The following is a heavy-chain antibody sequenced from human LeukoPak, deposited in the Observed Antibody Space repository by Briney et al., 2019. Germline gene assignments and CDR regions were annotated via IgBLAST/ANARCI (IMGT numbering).Heavy chain of an antibody. Sequence: PGGSLRLSCAASGFTFDDYAMHWVRHAPGKGLEWVSGISWNSGSVDYADSVKGRFTISRDNVKNFLYLEMNSLRVEDTAFYYCAKDNRVLVRGVLDGGFDYWGQGTLVTVSS. J-gene: IGHJ4*02. CDR1: GFTFDDYA. CDR3: AKDNRVLVRGVLDGGFDY. CDR2: ISWNSGSV. V-gene: IGHV3-9*01. D-gene: IGHD3-10*01.